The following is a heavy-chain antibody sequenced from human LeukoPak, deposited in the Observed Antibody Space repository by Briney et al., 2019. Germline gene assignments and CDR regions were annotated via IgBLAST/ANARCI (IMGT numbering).Heavy chain of an antibody. V-gene: IGHV1-2*02. CDR1: GYTFTGYY. Sequence: ASVKVSCKASGYTFTGYYMHWVRQAPGQGLEWMGWINPNSGGTNYAQKFRGRVTMTRDTYISTAYMELSRLRSDDTAVYYCAVLEGYFDYWGQGTLVTVSS. CDR3: AVLEGYFDY. CDR2: INPNSGGT. J-gene: IGHJ4*02. D-gene: IGHD1-1*01.